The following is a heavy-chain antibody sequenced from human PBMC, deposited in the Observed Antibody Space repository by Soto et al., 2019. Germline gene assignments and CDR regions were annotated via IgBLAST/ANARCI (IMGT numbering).Heavy chain of an antibody. Sequence: QVQLVESGGGVVQPGRSLRLSCIGSGFTFSKYAIHWVRQAPGKGLEWVAVTSYDGNKKDYADSVKGRFTISRDNSKNTLYLQTNSLLPDDTAVYYCARDPAYQAQYGMDVWGKGTTVTVSS. V-gene: IGHV3-30-3*01. D-gene: IGHD2-2*01. CDR2: TSYDGNKK. J-gene: IGHJ6*04. CDR3: ARDPAYQAQYGMDV. CDR1: GFTFSKYA.